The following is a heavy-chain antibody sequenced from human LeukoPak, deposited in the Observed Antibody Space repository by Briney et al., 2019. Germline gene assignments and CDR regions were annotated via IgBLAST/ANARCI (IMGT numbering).Heavy chain of an antibody. D-gene: IGHD4-17*01. CDR2: IYYSGST. CDR3: ARGGTTVTPGLLWFDP. CDR1: GGSISSHY. J-gene: IGHJ5*02. Sequence: SETLSLTCSVSGGSISSHYWSWIRQPPGKGLEWIGYIYYSGSTKYNPSLKSRVTISVDTSKNQFSLKLSSVTAADTAVYYCARGGTTVTPGLLWFDPWGQGTLATVSS. V-gene: IGHV4-59*11.